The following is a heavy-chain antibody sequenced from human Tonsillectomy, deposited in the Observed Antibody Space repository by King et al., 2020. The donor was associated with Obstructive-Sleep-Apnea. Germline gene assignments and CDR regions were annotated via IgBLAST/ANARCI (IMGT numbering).Heavy chain of an antibody. CDR3: AREIRSRNSY. CDR2: ISYDGNTE. V-gene: IGHV3-30*16. D-gene: IGHD3-3*02. Sequence: VQLVESGGGVVQPGRSLRLSCAASEFTFSDYTMHWVRQAPGKGLEWVAGISYDGNTEYYADSVQGRFTISRDNSKNTLYLQMNTLRAEDTALYYCAREIRSRNSYWGQGTLVTVSS. J-gene: IGHJ4*02. CDR1: EFTFSDYT.